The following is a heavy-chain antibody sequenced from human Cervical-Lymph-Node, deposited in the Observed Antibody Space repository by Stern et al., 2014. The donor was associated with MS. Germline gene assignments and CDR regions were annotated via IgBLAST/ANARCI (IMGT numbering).Heavy chain of an antibody. D-gene: IGHD1-7*01. CDR1: GFPFTNYA. CDR2: ISGSSAAT. V-gene: IGHV3-23*04. J-gene: IGHJ4*02. Sequence: QLVQSGGGFVQPGGSLRLSCEASGFPFTNYAMSLVRQPPGKGLEWVSAISGSSAATNYAPSVKGRFTISRDNSKKTLYLQMHGLRANDTAVYYCARDHLTCEELLFSPYDSGGQGAPVTVSP. CDR3: ARDHLTCEELLFSPYDS.